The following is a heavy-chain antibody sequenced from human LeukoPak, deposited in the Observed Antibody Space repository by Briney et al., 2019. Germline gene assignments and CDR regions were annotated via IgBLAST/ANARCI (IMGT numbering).Heavy chain of an antibody. D-gene: IGHD3-22*01. V-gene: IGHV3-30*03. CDR2: ISYDGSNK. Sequence: GRSLRLSCAASGFTFSSYGMHWVRQAPGKGLEWVAVISYDGSNKYYADSVKGRFTISRDNAKNSLYLQMNSLRAEDTAVYYCARDEYYYDSSGYGNSRWPYYYYMDVWGKGTTVTVSS. J-gene: IGHJ6*03. CDR3: ARDEYYYDSSGYGNSRWPYYYYMDV. CDR1: GFTFSSYG.